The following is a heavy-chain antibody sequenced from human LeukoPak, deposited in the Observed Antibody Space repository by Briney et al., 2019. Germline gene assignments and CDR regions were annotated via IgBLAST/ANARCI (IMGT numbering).Heavy chain of an antibody. V-gene: IGHV3-30*18. CDR1: GFIFSTCG. D-gene: IGHD1-7*01. CDR2: ISYDGSNE. Sequence: GGSLRLSCAASGFIFSTCGMHWVRQAPGKGLEWVAIISYDGSNEYYADSVKGRFTISRDNSKNTLYLQMNSLRAEDTAVYHCAKDRSGGYNWNYVGDSWGQGTLVTVSS. J-gene: IGHJ4*02. CDR3: AKDRSGGYNWNYVGDS.